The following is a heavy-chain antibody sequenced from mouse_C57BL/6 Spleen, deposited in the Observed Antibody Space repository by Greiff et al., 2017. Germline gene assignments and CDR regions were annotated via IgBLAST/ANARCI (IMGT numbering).Heavy chain of an antibody. CDR3: ASKTTVVATRGYFDV. D-gene: IGHD1-1*01. J-gene: IGHJ1*03. Sequence: EVQLQQSGPGLVKPSQSLSLTCSVTGYSITSGYYWNWLRQFPGNKLEWMGYISYDGSNNYNPSLKNRISITRDTSKNQFFLKLNSVTTEDTATYYCASKTTVVATRGYFDVWGTGTTVTVSS. V-gene: IGHV3-6*01. CDR2: ISYDGSN. CDR1: GYSITSGYY.